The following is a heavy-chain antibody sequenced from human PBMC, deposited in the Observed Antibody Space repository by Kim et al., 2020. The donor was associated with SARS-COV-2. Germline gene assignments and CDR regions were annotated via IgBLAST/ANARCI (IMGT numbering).Heavy chain of an antibody. D-gene: IGHD2-2*01. Sequence: GGSLRLSCAASGFSFSSYSMAWVRQAPGKGLEWVASINRKSDYIYYTDSVKGRFIISRDNANNSLYLQMNYLRAEDTAVYSCAKGPPAYAEPFDSWGQGT. V-gene: IGHV3-21*01. CDR2: INRKSDYI. J-gene: IGHJ4*03. CDR3: AKGPPAYAEPFDS. CDR1: GFSFSSYS.